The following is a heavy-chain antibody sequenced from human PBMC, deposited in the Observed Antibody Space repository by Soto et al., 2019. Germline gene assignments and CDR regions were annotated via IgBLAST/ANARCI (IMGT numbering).Heavy chain of an antibody. CDR3: VKDLSSYDFWSGYYFSPNWFDP. CDR1: GFTFSSYA. Sequence: GGSLRLSCSASGFTFSSYAMHWVRQAPGKGLEYVSAISSNGGSTYYADSVKGRFTISRDNSKNTLYLQMSRLRAEDTAVYYWVKDLSSYDFWSGYYFSPNWFDPWGQGTLVTVSS. CDR2: ISSNGGST. D-gene: IGHD3-3*01. V-gene: IGHV3-64D*08. J-gene: IGHJ5*02.